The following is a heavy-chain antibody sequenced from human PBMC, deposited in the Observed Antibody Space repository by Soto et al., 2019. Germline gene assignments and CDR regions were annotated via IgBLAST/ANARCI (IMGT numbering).Heavy chain of an antibody. Sequence: SETLSLTCAVSGGSISSGGYSWSWIRQPPGKGLEWIGYMYHSGSTYYNPSLKSRVTISIDRSKNQFSLKLSSVTAADTAVYYCASVPDYWGQGILVTGS. J-gene: IGHJ4*02. V-gene: IGHV4-30-2*01. CDR3: ASVPDY. CDR1: GGSISSGGYS. CDR2: MYHSGST. D-gene: IGHD2-2*01.